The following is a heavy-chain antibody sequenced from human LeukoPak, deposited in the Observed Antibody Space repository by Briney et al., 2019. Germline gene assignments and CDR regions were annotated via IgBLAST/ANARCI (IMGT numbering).Heavy chain of an antibody. CDR3: ARPESTITIDYYYGLDV. D-gene: IGHD4-11*01. V-gene: IGHV1-69*04. CDR1: GGTFNSYV. Sequence: SVKVSCKASGGTFNSYVISWVRQAPGQGLEWMGRMNPIVAIANYAQRFQDRLTITADKSTSIVYMELCSLRSDDTAVYYCARPESTITIDYYYGLDVWGQGTTVTVSS. J-gene: IGHJ6*02. CDR2: MNPIVAIA.